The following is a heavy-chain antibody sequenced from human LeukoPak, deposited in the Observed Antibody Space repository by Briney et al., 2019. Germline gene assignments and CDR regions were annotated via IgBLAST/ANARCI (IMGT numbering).Heavy chain of an antibody. CDR3: ARDYWRSIEY. CDR2: INEDGSTK. D-gene: IGHD2-2*01. J-gene: IGHJ4*02. V-gene: IGHV3-7*03. CDR1: GFTFSNYW. Sequence: GGSLRLSCAASGFTFSNYWMSWVRQAPRKGLEWVAIINEDGSTKYYVDSLKGRIVISRDNAKNSLYLQMSGLRADDTAVYYCARDYWRSIEYWGQGALVTVSS.